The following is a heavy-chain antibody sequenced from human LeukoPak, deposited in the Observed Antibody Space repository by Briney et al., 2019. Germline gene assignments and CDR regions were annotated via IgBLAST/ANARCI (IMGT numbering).Heavy chain of an antibody. Sequence: KSSETLSLTCTVSGGSISSSSYYWGWIRQPPGKGLEWIGYIYYSGSTNYNPSLKSRVTISVDTSKNQFSLKVSSVTAADTAVYYCARVSGSSSTVDWFDPWGQGTQVTVSS. J-gene: IGHJ5*02. D-gene: IGHD6-6*01. CDR3: ARVSGSSSTVDWFDP. CDR2: IYYSGST. CDR1: GGSISSSSYY. V-gene: IGHV4-61*05.